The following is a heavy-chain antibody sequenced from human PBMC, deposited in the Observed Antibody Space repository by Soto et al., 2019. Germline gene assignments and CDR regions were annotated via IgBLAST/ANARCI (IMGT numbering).Heavy chain of an antibody. D-gene: IGHD3-16*01. J-gene: IGHJ6*02. CDR1: GGSISSSSYY. CDR3: AIHIGPLYVGYYYDMDV. Sequence: QLQLQESGPGLVKPSETLSLTCTVSGGSISSSSYYWGWIRQPPGKGLEWIGRIYYSGYTYYNPSIKRRLTISLVTSKHQFSLKLSSATAVDTAVYYSAIHIGPLYVGYYYDMDVWGQGTTVTVSS. V-gene: IGHV4-39*01. CDR2: IYYSGYT.